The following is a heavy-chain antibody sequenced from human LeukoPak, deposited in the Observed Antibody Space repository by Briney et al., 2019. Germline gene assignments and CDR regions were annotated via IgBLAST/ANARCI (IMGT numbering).Heavy chain of an antibody. D-gene: IGHD5-12*01. CDR2: IYYSGST. V-gene: IGHV4-59*11. Sequence: SETQSLTCTVSGGSISSHYWSWIRQPPGKGLEWIGYIYYSGSTNYNPSLKSRVTISVDTSKNQFSLKLSSVTAADTAVYYCARALATIGWFDPWGQGTLVTVSS. CDR1: GGSISSHY. CDR3: ARALATIGWFDP. J-gene: IGHJ5*02.